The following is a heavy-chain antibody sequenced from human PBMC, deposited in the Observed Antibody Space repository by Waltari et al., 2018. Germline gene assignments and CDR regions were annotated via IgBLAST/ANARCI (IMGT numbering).Heavy chain of an antibody. D-gene: IGHD3-10*01. CDR3: ARLSMVRGVIYQKATFDY. V-gene: IGHV1-2*02. Sequence: QVQLVQSGAEVKKPGASVKVSCKASGYTFTGYYMHWVRQAPGQGLEWMGWINPNSGGTNYAQKFQGRVTMTRDTSISTAYMELSRLRSDDTAVYYCARLSMVRGVIYQKATFDYWGQGTLVTVSS. J-gene: IGHJ4*02. CDR1: GYTFTGYY. CDR2: INPNSGGT.